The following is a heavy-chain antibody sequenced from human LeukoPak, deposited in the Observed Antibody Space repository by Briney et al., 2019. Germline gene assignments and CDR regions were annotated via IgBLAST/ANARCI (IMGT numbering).Heavy chain of an antibody. Sequence: GGSLRLSCAASGFTFSNYAMRWVRQAPGKGLEWVSGISGSGGSTYYADSVKGRFTISRDNSKNTLYLQMNSLRAEDTAVYYCAREGYYGSGSYFDYWGQGTLVTVSS. D-gene: IGHD3-10*01. CDR3: AREGYYGSGSYFDY. CDR1: GFTFSNYA. V-gene: IGHV3-23*01. J-gene: IGHJ4*02. CDR2: ISGSGGST.